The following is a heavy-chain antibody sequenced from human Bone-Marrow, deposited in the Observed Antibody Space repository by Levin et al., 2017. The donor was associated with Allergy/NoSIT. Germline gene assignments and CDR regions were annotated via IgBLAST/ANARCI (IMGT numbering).Heavy chain of an antibody. D-gene: IGHD4-11*01. V-gene: IGHV3-23*01. Sequence: GESLKISCAASGFTFSSYSMTWVRQAPGKGLEWVSIISGGGGTIYYADSVKGRFTISRDNSKNTLYLQMNSLRAEDTAIYYCAKEYSDYPDPFDYWGQGTLVTVSS. CDR1: GFTFSSYS. J-gene: IGHJ4*02. CDR3: AKEYSDYPDPFDY. CDR2: ISGGGGTI.